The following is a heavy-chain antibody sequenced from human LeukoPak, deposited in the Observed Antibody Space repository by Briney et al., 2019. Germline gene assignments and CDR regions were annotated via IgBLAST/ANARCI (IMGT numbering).Heavy chain of an antibody. CDR3: ARSLHVGSYSPFDY. Sequence: PSETLPLTCTVSGGSLSNYYWTWIRQPPGKGLEWIGSIYYSGNTYYNPSLKSRVTISVDTSKNQFSLKLSSVTAADTAVYYCARSLHVGSYSPFDYWGQGTLVTVSS. CDR2: IYYSGNT. D-gene: IGHD1-26*01. J-gene: IGHJ4*02. CDR1: GGSLSNYY. V-gene: IGHV4-59*05.